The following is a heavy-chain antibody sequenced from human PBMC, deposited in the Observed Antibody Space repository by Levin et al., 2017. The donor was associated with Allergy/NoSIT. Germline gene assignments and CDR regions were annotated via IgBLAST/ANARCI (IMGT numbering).Heavy chain of an antibody. CDR2: ISAYNGNT. Sequence: GESLKISCKASGYTFTSYGISWVRQAPGQGLEWMGWISAYNGNTNYAQKLQGRVTMTTDTSTSTAYMELRSLRSDDTAVYYCASDVGGYSYGEWVSYYYYGMDVWGQGTTVTVSS. CDR1: GYTFTSYG. D-gene: IGHD5-18*01. J-gene: IGHJ6*02. CDR3: ASDVGGYSYGEWVSYYYYGMDV. V-gene: IGHV1-18*01.